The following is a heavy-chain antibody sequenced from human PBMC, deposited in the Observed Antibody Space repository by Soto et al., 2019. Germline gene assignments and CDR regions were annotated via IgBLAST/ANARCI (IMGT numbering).Heavy chain of an antibody. CDR1: GGTFGNSA. V-gene: IGHV1-69*12. D-gene: IGHD3-3*01. CDR2: IVPMFGTA. Sequence: QVQLVQSGAEVKKPGSSVNVSCKTSGGTFGNSAVTWVRQAPGQGLEWMGGIVPMFGTANYAQKIQGRVTMSADESTSAAYMELISLRSDDTAVYYCARDGVPDYAFWSGPLGGGRFDPWGQGTQVTVSS. J-gene: IGHJ5*02. CDR3: ARDGVPDYAFWSGPLGGGRFDP.